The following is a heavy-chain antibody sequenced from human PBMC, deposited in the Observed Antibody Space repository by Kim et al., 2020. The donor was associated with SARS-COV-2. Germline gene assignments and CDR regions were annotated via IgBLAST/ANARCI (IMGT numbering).Heavy chain of an antibody. CDR1: GFSFSEAW. CDR3: TRIGYSITWHVAD. Sequence: GGSLRLSCTTSGFSFSEAWMTWVRQAPGKGLEWVGRIKRNFDGGAEDYAAPVKDRSTISRDDSRSILYLHLSSLKIEDTAIYFCTRIGYSITWHVADWGLGTLVTVSS. J-gene: IGHJ4*02. CDR2: IKRNFDGGAE. D-gene: IGHD3-3*02. V-gene: IGHV3-15*01.